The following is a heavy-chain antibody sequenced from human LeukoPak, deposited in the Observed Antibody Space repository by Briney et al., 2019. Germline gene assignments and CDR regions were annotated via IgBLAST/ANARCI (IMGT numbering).Heavy chain of an antibody. CDR2: IYYSGST. CDR1: GGSISSYY. V-gene: IGHV4-59*01. J-gene: IGHJ6*03. CDR3: ARSYNYYYYYYYTDV. D-gene: IGHD5-24*01. Sequence: SETLSLTCTVSGGSISSYYWSWIRQPPGKGLEWIGYIYYSGSTNYNPSLKSRVTISVDTSKNQFSLKLSSVTAADTAVYYCARSYNYYYYYYYTDVWGKGTTVTVSS.